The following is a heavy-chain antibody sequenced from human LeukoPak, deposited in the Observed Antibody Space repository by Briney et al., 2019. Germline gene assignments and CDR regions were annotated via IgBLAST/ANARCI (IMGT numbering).Heavy chain of an antibody. CDR3: AKASYYDSSGSYSFDY. CDR2: ISSSSSYI. D-gene: IGHD3-22*01. J-gene: IGHJ4*02. CDR1: GFTFSSYS. Sequence: PGGSLRLSCAASGFTFSSYSMNWVRQAPGKGLEWVSSISSSSSYIYYADSVKDRFTIPRDNSKNTLYLQMNSLRAEDTAVYYCAKASYYDSSGSYSFDYWGQGTLVTVSS. V-gene: IGHV3-21*01.